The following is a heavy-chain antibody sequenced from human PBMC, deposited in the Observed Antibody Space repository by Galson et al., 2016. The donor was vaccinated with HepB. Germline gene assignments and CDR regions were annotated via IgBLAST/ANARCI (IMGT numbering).Heavy chain of an antibody. J-gene: IGHJ4*02. Sequence: SVKVSCKASGGTFSSYTFTWVRQAPGQGLEWLGRIIPVLGIADSAQKFQGRGTITAEKSTSTAYMALSSLRSEDTALYYCARVLAVGAARLNYFAFWGQGTLVTVSS. V-gene: IGHV1-69*02. CDR1: GGTFSSYT. CDR2: IIPVLGIA. D-gene: IGHD6-6*01. CDR3: ARVLAVGAARLNYFAF.